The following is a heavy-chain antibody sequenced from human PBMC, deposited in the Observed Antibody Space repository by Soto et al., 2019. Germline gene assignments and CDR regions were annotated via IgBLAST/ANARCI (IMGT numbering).Heavy chain of an antibody. CDR1: GGTFSNYA. D-gene: IGHD3-9*01. J-gene: IGHJ5*02. CDR3: ARDRYYDISP. V-gene: IGHV1-69*13. CDR2: IIPIFGTT. Sequence: ASVKVSCKTSGGTFSNYAITWVRQAPGQGLEWMGGIIPIFGTTNYAQKFQGRVTITADESTSTAYMELSSLRSEDTAVYYCARDRYYDISPWGQGTLVTVSS.